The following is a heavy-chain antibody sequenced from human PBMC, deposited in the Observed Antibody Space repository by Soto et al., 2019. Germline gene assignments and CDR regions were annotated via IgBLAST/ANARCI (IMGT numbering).Heavy chain of an antibody. J-gene: IGHJ1*01. V-gene: IGHV3-30*18. CDR2: ISYDGSDK. D-gene: IGHD2-15*01. CDR1: GFTFSSYG. CDR3: AKGVVVATIYFQH. Sequence: QVQLVESGGGVVQPGRSLRLSCAASGFTFSSYGMHWVRQAPGKGLEWVAVISYDGSDKYYADSVKGRFTISRDNSNNTLDLQMDSLRAEDTAVYYCAKGVVVATIYFQHWGQGTLVTVSS.